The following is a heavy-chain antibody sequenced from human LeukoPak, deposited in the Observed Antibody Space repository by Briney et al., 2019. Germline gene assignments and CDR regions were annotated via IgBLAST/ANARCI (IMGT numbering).Heavy chain of an antibody. Sequence: SETLSLTCAVYGGSFSGYYWSWIRQPPGKGLEWIGEINHSGSTNYNPSLKSRVTISVDTSKNQFSLKLSSVTAADTAVYYCARGTSPMIVVAPNAFDIWGQGTMVTVSS. J-gene: IGHJ3*02. CDR1: GGSFSGYY. V-gene: IGHV4-34*01. D-gene: IGHD3-22*01. CDR2: INHSGST. CDR3: ARGTSPMIVVAPNAFDI.